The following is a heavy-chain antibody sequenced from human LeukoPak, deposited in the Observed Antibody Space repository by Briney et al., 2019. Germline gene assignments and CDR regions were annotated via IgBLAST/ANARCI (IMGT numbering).Heavy chain of an antibody. CDR1: GFSISSGYY. CDR2: IYHSGNT. CDR3: ARQSPTVVTPVNYFDY. Sequence: PSETLSLTCSVSGFSISSGYYWGWIRQPPGKGLEWIGNIYHSGNTYYNPSLKSRLTISVDTSKNQFSLKLSSVTAADTAVYYCARQSPTVVTPVNYFDYWGQGTLVTVSS. J-gene: IGHJ4*02. V-gene: IGHV4-38-2*02. D-gene: IGHD4-23*01.